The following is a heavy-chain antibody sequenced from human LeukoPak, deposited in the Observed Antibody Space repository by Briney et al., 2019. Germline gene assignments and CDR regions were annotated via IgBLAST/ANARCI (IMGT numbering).Heavy chain of an antibody. CDR2: ISESGGSP. CDR1: GFTFSSYA. CDR3: AKHSGLESEFDL. J-gene: IGHJ5*02. V-gene: IGHV3-23*01. D-gene: IGHD1-1*01. Sequence: GGSLRLSCAAPGFTFSSYAISWVRQAPGKGLEWVSAISESGGSPSYADSMEGRLSISRDNSKNTLYLQMNSLRADDTALYFCAKHSGLESEFDLCGQGTLVTVSS.